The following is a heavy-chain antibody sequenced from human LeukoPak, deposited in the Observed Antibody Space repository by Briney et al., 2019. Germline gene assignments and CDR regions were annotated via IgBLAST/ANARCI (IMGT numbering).Heavy chain of an antibody. V-gene: IGHV3-23*01. D-gene: IGHD2-2*02. CDR3: AKQYCSNSNCYIDY. CDR1: GFSFSDFG. J-gene: IGHJ4*02. Sequence: GGSLRLSCAASGFSFSDFGMNWVRQAPGKGLEWVSVISVTGDSTYYADSVKGRFTISRDNSKNTLYLQMNSLRAEDTAVYYCAKQYCSNSNCYIDYWGQGTLVTVSS. CDR2: ISVTGDST.